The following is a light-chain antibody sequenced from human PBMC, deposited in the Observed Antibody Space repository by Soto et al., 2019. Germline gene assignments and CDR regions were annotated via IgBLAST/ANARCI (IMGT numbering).Light chain of an antibody. Sequence: QSVLTQPASVSGSPGQSITISCTGTSSDVGSYNLVSWYQQHPGKAPKLMIYEGSKRPSGVSNRFSGSKSGNTASLTISGLQAEDQADYYCCSYPDSSTYVFGTGTKVTVL. CDR2: EGS. CDR1: SSDVGSYNL. J-gene: IGLJ1*01. V-gene: IGLV2-23*01. CDR3: CSYPDSSTYV.